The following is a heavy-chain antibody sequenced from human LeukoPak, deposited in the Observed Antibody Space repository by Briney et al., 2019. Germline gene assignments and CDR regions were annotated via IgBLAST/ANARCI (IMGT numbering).Heavy chain of an antibody. V-gene: IGHV4-34*01. CDR3: ARLRPRMITFGEVIGWFDP. Sequence: SETLSLTCSVYGGSFSGYYWSWIRQPPGKGLEWSEEINHSGSTNYNPSLKSRVTISIDTSKNQFSLKLSSVTATDTAVYYCARLRPRMITFGEVIGWFDPWGQGTLVTVSS. D-gene: IGHD3-16*01. J-gene: IGHJ5*02. CDR2: INHSGST. CDR1: GGSFSGYY.